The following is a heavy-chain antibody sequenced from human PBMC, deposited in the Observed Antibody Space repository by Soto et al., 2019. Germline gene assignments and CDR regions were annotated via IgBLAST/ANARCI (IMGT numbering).Heavy chain of an antibody. V-gene: IGHV4-61*01. D-gene: IGHD3-16*01. J-gene: IGHJ6*02. CDR2: IYYSGST. CDR3: AREWGSDGMDV. Sequence: QVQLQESGPGLVKPSETLSLTCTVSGGSVSSGSYYWSWIRQPPGKGLEWIGYIYYSGSTNYNPALKSRVTISVDTSKNQFSLKLSSVTAADTAVYYCAREWGSDGMDVWGQGTTVTVSS. CDR1: GGSVSSGSYY.